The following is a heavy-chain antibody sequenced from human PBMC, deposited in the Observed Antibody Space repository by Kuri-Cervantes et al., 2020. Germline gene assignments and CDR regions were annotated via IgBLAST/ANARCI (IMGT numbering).Heavy chain of an antibody. J-gene: IGHJ3*02. V-gene: IGHV3-11*04. CDR2: ISSSGSTI. CDR3: ARVSSGWWLSYDAFDI. CDR1: GFTFSDYY. D-gene: IGHD6-19*01. Sequence: GESLKISCAASGFTFSDYYMSWIRQAPGKGLEWVSYISSSGSTIYYADSVKGRFTISRDNSKNTLYLQMNSLRAEDTAVYYCARVSSGWWLSYDAFDIWGQGTMVTVSS.